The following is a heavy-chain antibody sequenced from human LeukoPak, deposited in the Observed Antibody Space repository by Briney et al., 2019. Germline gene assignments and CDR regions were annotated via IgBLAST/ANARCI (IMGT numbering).Heavy chain of an antibody. CDR1: GFTFRNYW. J-gene: IGHJ4*02. CDR3: VRDGRSWSFDY. Sequence: GGSLRLSCAASGFTFRNYWMFWVRQAPGKGLVWVSTLNNDGSSTSYADSVKGRFTISRDNAKNTLYRQMNSLRADDTAVYYCVRDGRSWSFDYWGQGALVTVSS. CDR2: LNNDGSST. V-gene: IGHV3-74*01. D-gene: IGHD6-13*01.